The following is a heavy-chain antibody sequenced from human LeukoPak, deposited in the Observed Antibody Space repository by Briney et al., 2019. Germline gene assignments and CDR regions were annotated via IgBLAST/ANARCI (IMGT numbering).Heavy chain of an antibody. J-gene: IGHJ4*02. Sequence: PGGSLRLSCAASGFTFSSSWMTWVRQAPGKGLEWVANIKQDGSEINYVDSVKGRFTISRDNAKNSLYLQMNSLGAEDTALYYCARRGTSSSWAHFDFWGQGTLVTVSS. CDR1: GFTFSSSW. CDR3: ARRGTSSSWAHFDF. CDR2: IKQDGSEI. V-gene: IGHV3-7*05. D-gene: IGHD6-13*01.